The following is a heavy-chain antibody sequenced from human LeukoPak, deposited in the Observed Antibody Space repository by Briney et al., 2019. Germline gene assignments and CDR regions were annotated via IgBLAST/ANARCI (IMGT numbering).Heavy chain of an antibody. CDR1: GGSISSSSYY. CDR2: VYYSGST. CDR3: ARQEDLSWNYVYY. J-gene: IGHJ4*02. Sequence: PSETLSLTCTVSGGSISSSSYYWGWIRQPPGKGLEWIGSVYYSGSTYYNPSLKSRVTISVDTSKNQFSLKLSSVTAADTAVYYCARQEDLSWNYVYYWGQGTLVTVSS. V-gene: IGHV4-39*01. D-gene: IGHD2-15*01.